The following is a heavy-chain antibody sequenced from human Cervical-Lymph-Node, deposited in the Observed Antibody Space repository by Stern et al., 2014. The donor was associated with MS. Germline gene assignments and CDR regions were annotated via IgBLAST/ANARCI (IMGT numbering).Heavy chain of an antibody. Sequence: QVQLLQSGTEVKKPGASLIVSCKASGYTFTSYGISWVRQAPGQGLEWVGWISADSGATKYVQNLRDRITLTRDTSTGTAYMELRTLRYEDTAVYYCARDKMHAFDYWGQGTLVSVSS. D-gene: IGHD2-8*01. V-gene: IGHV1-18*01. CDR3: ARDKMHAFDY. CDR1: GYTFTSYG. CDR2: ISADSGAT. J-gene: IGHJ4*02.